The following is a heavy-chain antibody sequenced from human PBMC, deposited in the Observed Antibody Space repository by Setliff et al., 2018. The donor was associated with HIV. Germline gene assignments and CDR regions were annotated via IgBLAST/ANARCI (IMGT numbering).Heavy chain of an antibody. J-gene: IGHJ4*02. CDR2: INPNSGGT. D-gene: IGHD3-22*01. CDR1: GYTFNTYA. Sequence: GASVKVSCKASGYTFNTYAISWVRQAPGQGLEWMGWINPNSGGTNYAQKFQGRVTMTRDTSISTAYLQWSSLKASDTAMYYCARGPIDFYDRVYFDCWGQGSLVTVSS. V-gene: IGHV1-2*02. CDR3: ARGPIDFYDRVYFDC.